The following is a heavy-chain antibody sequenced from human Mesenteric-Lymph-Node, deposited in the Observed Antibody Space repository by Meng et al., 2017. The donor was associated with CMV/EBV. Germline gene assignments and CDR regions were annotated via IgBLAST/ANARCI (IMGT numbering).Heavy chain of an antibody. J-gene: IGHJ4*02. CDR1: GWSFIGIC. V-gene: IGHV4-34*01. Sequence: SEPLCPTCAPQGWSFIGICWSWTRQLPGKGLGWTGEINDSGSTNYNPSLKRRVTISVDTSKNQFSLKLSSVTAADTAVSNCARGNCGGGSCLPFDYWGQGTLVTVSS. D-gene: IGHD2-15*01. CDR2: INDSGST. CDR3: ARGNCGGGSCLPFDY.